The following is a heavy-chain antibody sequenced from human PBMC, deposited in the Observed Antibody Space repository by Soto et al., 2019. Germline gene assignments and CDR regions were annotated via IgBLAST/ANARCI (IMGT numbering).Heavy chain of an antibody. Sequence: QVQLVQSGAEVKRPGASVTVSCRSSGDTFNDYYIHWVRQAPGQGLEWMGWINPNGGVTKYAQKFQGWVSMTRDTSIRTVYMQLSRLRSDDTAVYYCARERGGATATLDYYYFYMAVWGTGTTVTVSS. J-gene: IGHJ6*03. CDR2: INPNGGVT. D-gene: IGHD5-12*01. V-gene: IGHV1-2*04. CDR1: GDTFNDYY. CDR3: ARERGGATATLDYYYFYMAV.